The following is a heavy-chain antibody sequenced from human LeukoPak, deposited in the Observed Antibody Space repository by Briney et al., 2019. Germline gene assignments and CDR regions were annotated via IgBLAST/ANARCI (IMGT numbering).Heavy chain of an antibody. V-gene: IGHV4-39*01. Sequence: PSETLSLTCTVSGGSIRSSYYYWGWIRQPPGKGLEWIGSIYYSGSTYYNPSLKSRVTISVDTSKNQFSLRLSSVTAADTAVYYCARHVNSGSYLHFDYWGQGTLVTVSS. CDR2: IYYSGST. J-gene: IGHJ4*02. CDR1: GGSIRSSYYY. CDR3: ARHVNSGSYLHFDY. D-gene: IGHD1-26*01.